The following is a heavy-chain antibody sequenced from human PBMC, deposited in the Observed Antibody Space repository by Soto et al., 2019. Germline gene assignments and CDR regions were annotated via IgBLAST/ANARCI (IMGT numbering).Heavy chain of an antibody. J-gene: IGHJ3*02. CDR3: AKSYGLGSYTAFDI. D-gene: IGHD3-10*01. Sequence: PGGSLRLSCAASGFIFSSYGMHWVRQAPGKGLEWVAVLSFYGDNKYYADSVKGRFTISRDNSKNTLYLEMNSLRAEDTALYYCAKSYGLGSYTAFDIWGQGTMVTVSS. V-gene: IGHV3-30*18. CDR2: LSFYGDNK. CDR1: GFIFSSYG.